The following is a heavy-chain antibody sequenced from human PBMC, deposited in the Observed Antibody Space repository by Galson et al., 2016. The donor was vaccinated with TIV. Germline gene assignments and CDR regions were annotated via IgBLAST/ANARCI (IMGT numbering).Heavy chain of an antibody. Sequence: LSLTCTVSGRAIRIGGYAWSWVRQPPGEAPEWIGYVYHTGSTYSNPSLRSRLTMSVDTSKNQFSLILNSVTAADTAVYYCARDCTSSTCHIYYYGMDVWGQGTTVTVSS. D-gene: IGHD2-2*02. CDR3: ARDCTSSTCHIYYYGMDV. V-gene: IGHV4-30-2*01. CDR1: GRAIRIGGYA. CDR2: VYHTGST. J-gene: IGHJ6*02.